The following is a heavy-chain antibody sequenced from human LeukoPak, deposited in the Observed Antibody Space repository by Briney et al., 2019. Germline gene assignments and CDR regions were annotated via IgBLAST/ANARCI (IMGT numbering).Heavy chain of an antibody. CDR1: GFTFSSYA. Sequence: AGGSLRLSCAASGFTFSSYAMHWVRQAPGKGLEWVAVISYDGSNKYYADSVKGRFTISRDNSKNTLYLQMNSLRAEDTAVYYRARDRVAAAGYFDYWGQGTLVTVSS. CDR3: ARDRVAAAGYFDY. CDR2: ISYDGSNK. D-gene: IGHD6-13*01. V-gene: IGHV3-30*04. J-gene: IGHJ4*02.